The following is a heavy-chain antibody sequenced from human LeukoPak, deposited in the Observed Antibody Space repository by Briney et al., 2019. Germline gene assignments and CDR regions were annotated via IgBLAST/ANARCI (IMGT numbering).Heavy chain of an antibody. V-gene: IGHV4-4*09. D-gene: IGHD5-24*01. Sequence: SETLSLTCTVSGGSISSYYWSWIRQPPGKGLEWIGYIYTSGSTNYNPSLKSRVTISVDTSKNQFSLKLSSVTAADTAVYYCARLGGYNTKWFDPWGQGTLVTASS. CDR1: GGSISSYY. J-gene: IGHJ5*02. CDR3: ARLGGYNTKWFDP. CDR2: IYTSGST.